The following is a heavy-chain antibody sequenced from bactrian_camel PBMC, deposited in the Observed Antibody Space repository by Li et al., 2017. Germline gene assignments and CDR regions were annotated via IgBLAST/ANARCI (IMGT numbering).Heavy chain of an antibody. D-gene: IGHD5*01. V-gene: IGHV3S1*01. CDR3: AADPHCFESRAFVVGKMIGDQGLGVT. CDR1: GYTNSSNC. CDR2: VYFGGGRT. J-gene: IGHJ4*01. Sequence: HVQLVESGGGLVQPGGTLTLSCAASGYTNSSNCMGWFRQAPGKEREGVAFVYFGGGRTYYADSVKGRFTISISADKAKKSLNLEMKFLKPEDTAMYYCAADPHCFESRAFVVGKMIGDQGLGVTWGQGTQVTVS.